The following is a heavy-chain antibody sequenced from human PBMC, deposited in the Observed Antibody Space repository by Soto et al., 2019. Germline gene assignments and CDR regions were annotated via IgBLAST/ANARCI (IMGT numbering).Heavy chain of an antibody. D-gene: IGHD3-3*01. Sequence: EWVSGFRTGGDDATTYYADSVKGRFTISRDNSKNMLFLQMNSLRAEDTAIYYCFIFSCSGAHRDLHSFPTRRSSDL. J-gene: IGHJ2*01. CDR2: FRTGGDDATT. V-gene: IGHV3-23*01. CDR3: FIFSCSGAHRDLHSFPTRRSSDL.